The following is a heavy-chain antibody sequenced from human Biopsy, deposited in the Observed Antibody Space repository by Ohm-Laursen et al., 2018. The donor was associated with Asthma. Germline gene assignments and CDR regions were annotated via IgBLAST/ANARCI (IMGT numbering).Heavy chain of an antibody. V-gene: IGHV3-23*01. D-gene: IGHD3-22*01. CDR2: ISASGVLT. Sequence: GSLRLSCAASGFAFNNSSMTWVRQAPGKGLEWVSSISASGVLTFYADSVKGRFTVSRDSSRNTLYLQLSTLRVEDTAVYFCAKITTDRQKANNWFDPWGQGTLVTVSS. J-gene: IGHJ5*02. CDR3: AKITTDRQKANNWFDP. CDR1: GFAFNNSS.